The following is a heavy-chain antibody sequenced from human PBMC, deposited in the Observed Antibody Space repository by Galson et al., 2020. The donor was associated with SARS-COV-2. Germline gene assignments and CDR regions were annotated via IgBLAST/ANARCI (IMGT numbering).Heavy chain of an antibody. J-gene: IGHJ4*02. CDR3: ARETEMATFNYFDY. D-gene: IGHD5-12*01. CDR1: RYTLPAYH. V-gene: IGHV1-2*04. Sequence: ASVKVSCKPSRYTLPAYHIHWVRQAPAQGLEWMAWINPNTGGTNYAQKFKGWVTMTRDTSISTAYMALSRLKSDDTAVYYCARETEMATFNYFDYWGQGTLVTVSS. CDR2: INPNTGGT.